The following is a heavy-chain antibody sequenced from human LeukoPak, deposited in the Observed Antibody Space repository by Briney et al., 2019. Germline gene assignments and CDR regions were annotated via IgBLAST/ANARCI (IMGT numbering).Heavy chain of an antibody. Sequence: ASVKVSCKASGYTFTGYYMHWVRQAPGQGLEWMGWINPNSGGTNYAQKVQGRVTMTRDTSISTAYMELSRLRSDDTAVYYCARGHIVVVPTNWFDPWGQGTLVTVSS. D-gene: IGHD2-2*01. J-gene: IGHJ5*02. V-gene: IGHV1-2*02. CDR2: INPNSGGT. CDR3: ARGHIVVVPTNWFDP. CDR1: GYTFTGYY.